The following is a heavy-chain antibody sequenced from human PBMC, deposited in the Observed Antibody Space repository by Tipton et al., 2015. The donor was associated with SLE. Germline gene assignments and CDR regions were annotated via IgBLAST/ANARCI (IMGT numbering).Heavy chain of an antibody. D-gene: IGHD6-13*01. Sequence: TLSLTCIVSGASISGYFWSWIRQPPGKGLEWIGYIHDTGSSNYNPSLQSRVSGSIDTSKNQFSLRLTSLTAADTAVYYCARVVYSFSDAFDIWGQGTLVTVSS. CDR3: ARVVYSFSDAFDI. V-gene: IGHV4-59*01. CDR2: IHDTGSS. J-gene: IGHJ3*02. CDR1: GASISGYF.